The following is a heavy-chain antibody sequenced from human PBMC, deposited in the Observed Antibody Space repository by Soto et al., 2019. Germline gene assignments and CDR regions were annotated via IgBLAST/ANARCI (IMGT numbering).Heavy chain of an antibody. J-gene: IGHJ4*02. CDR1: GFTFSSYA. D-gene: IGHD3-9*01. CDR2: ISGSGGST. Sequence: PGGSLRLSCAASGFTFSSYAMSWVRQAPGKGLEWVSGISGSGGSTYYADSVKGRFTISRDNSKNTLYLQMNSLRAEDTAVYYCVKGYLTGYINYIDYWGQATLVTVSS. V-gene: IGHV3-23*01. CDR3: VKGYLTGYINYIDY.